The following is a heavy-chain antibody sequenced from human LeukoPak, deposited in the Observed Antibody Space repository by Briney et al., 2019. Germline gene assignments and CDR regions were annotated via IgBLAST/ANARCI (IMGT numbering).Heavy chain of an antibody. CDR1: GGSISSSSYY. Sequence: SETLSLTCTVSGGSISSSSYYWGWIRQPPGKGLGWIGSIYYSGSTYYNPSLKSRVTISVDTSKNQFSLKLSSVTAADTAVYYCARQYVLRFLEWLLSPNWFDPWGQGTLVNVSS. J-gene: IGHJ5*02. V-gene: IGHV4-39*01. CDR3: ARQYVLRFLEWLLSPNWFDP. CDR2: IYYSGST. D-gene: IGHD3-3*01.